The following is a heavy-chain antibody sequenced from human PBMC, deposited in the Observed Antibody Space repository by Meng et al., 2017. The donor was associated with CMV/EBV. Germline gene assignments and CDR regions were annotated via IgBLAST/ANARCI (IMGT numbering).Heavy chain of an antibody. CDR1: GFTFSSYA. V-gene: IGHV3-23*01. J-gene: IGHJ6*02. Sequence: GGSLRLSCAASGFTFSSYAMSWVRQAPGKGLEWVSAISGSGGSTYYADSVKGRFTISRDNSKNTLYLQMNSLRAEDTAVYYCAKVGRVAAARYYYYGMDVWGQGTTVTVSS. CDR2: ISGSGGST. CDR3: AKVGRVAAARYYYYGMDV. D-gene: IGHD6-13*01.